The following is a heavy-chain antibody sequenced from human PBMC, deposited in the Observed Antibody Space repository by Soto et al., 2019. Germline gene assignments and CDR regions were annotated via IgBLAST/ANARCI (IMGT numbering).Heavy chain of an antibody. CDR2: ISTSSSTI. V-gene: IGHV3-48*01. Sequence: EVQLVESGGGLEQPGGSLRLSCAASGFTFSSYAMNWVRQAPGKGLEWLSYISTSSSTIYYADSVKGRFTISRNNAKNSLFLQMNSLRAEDTAVYYCARDGTVDFYYGMDVWGHGTTVTVSS. J-gene: IGHJ6*02. D-gene: IGHD5-12*01. CDR3: ARDGTVDFYYGMDV. CDR1: GFTFSSYA.